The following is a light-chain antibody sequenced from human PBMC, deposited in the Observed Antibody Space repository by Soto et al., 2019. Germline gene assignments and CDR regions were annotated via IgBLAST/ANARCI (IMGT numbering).Light chain of an antibody. CDR3: TSHTSANTWV. J-gene: IGLJ3*02. Sequence: QSALTQPASVSGSPGQSITISCTGSSSDVGGYNRVSWYRQHPGEAPKLIIYEVTHRPSGVSHRFSGSKSDNTASLTISDLQAEDAADYYCTSHTSANTWVFGVGTKVTVL. V-gene: IGLV2-14*01. CDR2: EVT. CDR1: SSDVGGYNR.